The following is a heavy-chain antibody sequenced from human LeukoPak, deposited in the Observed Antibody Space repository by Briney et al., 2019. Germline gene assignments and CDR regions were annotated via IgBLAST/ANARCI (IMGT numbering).Heavy chain of an antibody. CDR2: MNPNSGNT. CDR3: ARLYDIVVVPAAIEDI. D-gene: IGHD2-2*02. J-gene: IGHJ3*02. V-gene: IGHV1-8*01. Sequence: ASVKVSCKASGYTFTSYDINWVRQATGQGLEWMGWMNPNSGNTGYAQKFQGRVTMTRNTSISTAYMELSSLRSEDTAAYYCARLYDIVVVPAAIEDIWGQGTMVTVSS. CDR1: GYTFTSYD.